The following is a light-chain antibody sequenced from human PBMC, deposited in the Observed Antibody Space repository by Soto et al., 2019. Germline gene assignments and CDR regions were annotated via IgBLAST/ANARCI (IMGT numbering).Light chain of an antibody. V-gene: IGLV2-14*01. Sequence: QSALTQPASVSGSPGQSITISCTGTSSDVGGYNYVSWYQQHPGKAPKLMIYDVSNRPSGVSNRSSGSKSGNTASLTIYGLQAEYEAEYYCRPYTSSSHLDVVFGGGTKLTVL. CDR1: SSDVGGYNY. CDR2: DVS. J-gene: IGLJ2*01. CDR3: RPYTSSSHLDVV.